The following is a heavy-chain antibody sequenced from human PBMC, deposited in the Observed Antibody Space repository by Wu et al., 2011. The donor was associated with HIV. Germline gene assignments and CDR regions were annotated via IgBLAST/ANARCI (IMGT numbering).Heavy chain of an antibody. CDR3: VRDQTPYFYDSSGYLDALDI. Sequence: QVQLVQSGAEVKKPGASVKVSCTASGYSFTSYGISWVRQIPGQGLEWMGWISVHDGNTNYAQRIQDRVAIVADTSTNIVYMELRSLTSDDTAIYYCVRDQTPYFYDSSGYLDALDIWGQGTPVT. CDR1: GYSFTSYG. CDR2: ISVHDGNT. J-gene: IGHJ3*02. V-gene: IGHV1-18*01. D-gene: IGHD3-22*01.